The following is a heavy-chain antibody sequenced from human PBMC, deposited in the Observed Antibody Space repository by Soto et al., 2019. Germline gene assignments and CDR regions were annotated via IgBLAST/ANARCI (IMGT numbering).Heavy chain of an antibody. V-gene: IGHV1-18*01. D-gene: IGHD3-9*01. CDR1: GYSFTGYA. CDR3: ARVSYDILTGYYAHYFDY. CDR2: ISTYNSNT. J-gene: IGHJ4*02. Sequence: QIQLVQSGVDVKKPGASVKVSCRASGYSFTGYALAWVRQAPGQGLEWVGWISTYNSNTNYAQKFHGRVTMTTDTSTTTAHMELRNMRSDDTAVYYCARVSYDILTGYYAHYFDYWGQGTLVTVSS.